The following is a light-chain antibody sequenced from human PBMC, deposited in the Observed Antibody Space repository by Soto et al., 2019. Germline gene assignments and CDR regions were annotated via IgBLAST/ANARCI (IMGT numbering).Light chain of an antibody. V-gene: IGLV2-11*01. Sequence: QSALTQPRSVSGSPGQSVTISCTGTSSDVGGYNYVSWYQQHPGKAPKVMIYDVSERPSGVPDRFSGSKSGNTASLTISGLRAEDGADYYCCSYAGSPRYVFGTGTKVTVL. CDR3: CSYAGSPRYV. J-gene: IGLJ1*01. CDR1: SSDVGGYNY. CDR2: DVS.